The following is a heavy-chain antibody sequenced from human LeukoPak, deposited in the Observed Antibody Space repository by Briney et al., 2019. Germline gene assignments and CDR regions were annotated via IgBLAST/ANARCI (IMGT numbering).Heavy chain of an antibody. CDR1: GFTVSSNY. CDR2: IYSGGST. D-gene: IGHD6-13*01. J-gene: IGHJ6*02. V-gene: IGHV3-66*01. CDR3: ARGLIAAAGTGYYYYYGMDV. Sequence: GGSLRLSCAASGFTVSSNYMSWVRQAPGKGLEWVSVIYSGGSTYYADSVKGRFTISRDNSKNTLYLQMNSLRAEDTAVYYCARGLIAAAGTGYYYYYGMDVWGQGTTVTVSS.